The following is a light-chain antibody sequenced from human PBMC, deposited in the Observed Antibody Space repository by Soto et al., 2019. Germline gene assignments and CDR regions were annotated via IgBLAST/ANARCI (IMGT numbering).Light chain of an antibody. V-gene: IGKV3-15*01. CDR3: PQYHKSPLT. CDR2: AAT. Sequence: EIVMTQSPATLSVSPGEGATLSCTASESINNNLAWYQQKPGQAPRLLIYAATTRATGFPARFSGSGSGTLFTITIISLHSEDYSVYYCPQYHKSPLTFGGGTKVDIE. J-gene: IGKJ4*01. CDR1: ESINNN.